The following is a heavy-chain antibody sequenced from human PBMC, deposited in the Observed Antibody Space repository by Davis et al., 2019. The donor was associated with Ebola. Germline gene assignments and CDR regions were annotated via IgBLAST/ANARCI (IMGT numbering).Heavy chain of an antibody. CDR2: IYHSGST. V-gene: IGHV4-30-2*02. CDR1: GGSISSGGYS. D-gene: IGHD2-8*02. Sequence: SETLSLTCAVSGGSISSGGYSWSWIRPPPGKGLEWIGYIYHSGSTYYNPSLKSRVTISADASKNQISLNLNSVTAADTAVYYCARGVLGETSVGFEHWGQGTLVTVSS. CDR3: ARGVLGETSVGFEH. J-gene: IGHJ4*02.